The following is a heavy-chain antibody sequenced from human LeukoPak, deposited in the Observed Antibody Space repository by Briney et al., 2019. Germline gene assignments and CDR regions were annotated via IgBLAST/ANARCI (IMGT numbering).Heavy chain of an antibody. Sequence: GRSLRLSCAASGLAFYNYAMSWVRHAPGKGLEWVSGISCSGDSAYYTDSVKGRFTISRDNSKNTLYLQMSNLTAEDTAVYHCASQTRMQLWGYFDLWGQGALVIVSS. V-gene: IGHV3-23*01. CDR1: GLAFYNYA. CDR2: ISCSGDSA. CDR3: ASQTRMQLWGYFDL. D-gene: IGHD5-18*01. J-gene: IGHJ4*02.